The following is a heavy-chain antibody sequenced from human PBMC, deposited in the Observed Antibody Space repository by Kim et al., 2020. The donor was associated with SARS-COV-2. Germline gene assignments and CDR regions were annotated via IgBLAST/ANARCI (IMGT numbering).Heavy chain of an antibody. CDR1: GYTFTSYY. V-gene: IGHV1-46*01. D-gene: IGHD5-12*01. Sequence: ASVKVSCKASGYTFTSYYMHWVRQAPGQGLEWMGIINPSGGSTSYAQKFQGRVTMTRDTSTSTVYMELSSLRSEDTAVYYCARDDHAMMATIWDWGLTAFDIWGQGTMVTVSS. CDR2: INPSGGST. CDR3: ARDDHAMMATIWDWGLTAFDI. J-gene: IGHJ3*02.